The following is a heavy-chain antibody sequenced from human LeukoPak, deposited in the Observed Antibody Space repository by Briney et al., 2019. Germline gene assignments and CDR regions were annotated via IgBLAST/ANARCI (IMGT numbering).Heavy chain of an antibody. Sequence: ASVKVSCKASGYTFTGYYMHWVRQAPRQGLEWMGWINPNSGGTNYAQKFPGRVTMTRDTYIRTAYMELSRLRSDDTAVYYCARVGEYIAVAGTGDWFDPWGQGTLVTVSS. CDR2: INPNSGGT. CDR1: GYTFTGYY. CDR3: ARVGEYIAVAGTGDWFDP. J-gene: IGHJ5*02. V-gene: IGHV1-2*02. D-gene: IGHD6-19*01.